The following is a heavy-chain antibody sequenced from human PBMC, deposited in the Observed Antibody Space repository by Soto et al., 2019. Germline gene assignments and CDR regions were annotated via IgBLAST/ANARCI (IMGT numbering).Heavy chain of an antibody. CDR1: GGSISSGGYY. J-gene: IGHJ4*02. D-gene: IGHD4-17*01. Sequence: LSLTCTVSGGSISSGGYYWSWIRQHPGKGLEWIGYIYYSGSTYYNPSLKSRVTISVDTSKNQFSLKLSSVTAADTAVYYCASHYGDYSPFDYWGQGTLVTVSS. V-gene: IGHV4-31*03. CDR2: IYYSGST. CDR3: ASHYGDYSPFDY.